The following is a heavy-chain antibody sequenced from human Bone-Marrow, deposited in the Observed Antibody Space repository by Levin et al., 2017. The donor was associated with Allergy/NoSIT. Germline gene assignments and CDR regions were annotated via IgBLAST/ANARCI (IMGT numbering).Heavy chain of an antibody. CDR1: GYMFSTYW. J-gene: IGHJ5*01. D-gene: IGHD1-1*01. V-gene: IGHV5-51*01. CDR3: ARAPTGQGFDS. Sequence: GESLKISCKASGYMFSTYWIHWVRQMPGNGLEWMGTINPGDSETRYSPSSQGQVTISVDKSTNTVYLQWSSLKASDTAMYNCARAPTGQGFDSWGQGTLVTVSS. CDR2: INPGDSET.